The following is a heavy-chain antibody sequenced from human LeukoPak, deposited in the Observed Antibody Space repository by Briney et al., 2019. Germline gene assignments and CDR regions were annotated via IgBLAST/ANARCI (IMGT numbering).Heavy chain of an antibody. D-gene: IGHD3-9*01. Sequence: GGSLRLSCAASGFTFSSYGMHWVRQAPGKGLEWVAVISYDGSNKYYADSVKGRFTISRDNSKNTLYLQMNSLRAEDTAVYYCAKDLYLTGYSFDYWGQGTLDTVSS. CDR1: GFTFSSYG. V-gene: IGHV3-30*18. J-gene: IGHJ4*02. CDR2: ISYDGSNK. CDR3: AKDLYLTGYSFDY.